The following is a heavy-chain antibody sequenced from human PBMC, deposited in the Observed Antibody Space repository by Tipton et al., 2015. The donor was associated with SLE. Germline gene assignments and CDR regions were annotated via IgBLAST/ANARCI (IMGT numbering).Heavy chain of an antibody. CDR1: RVTLSSYS. V-gene: IGHV3-21*03. D-gene: IGHD1-20*01. Sequence: SLRLSCEVSRVTLSSYSMNWVRQAPGKGLEWVSSISSSSSYIYYADSVKGRFTISRDNAKNSLYLQMNSLRAEDTAVYYCAKDRRNWNDPYFFDYWGQGTLVSVSS. CDR2: ISSSSSYI. CDR3: AKDRRNWNDPYFFDY. J-gene: IGHJ4*02.